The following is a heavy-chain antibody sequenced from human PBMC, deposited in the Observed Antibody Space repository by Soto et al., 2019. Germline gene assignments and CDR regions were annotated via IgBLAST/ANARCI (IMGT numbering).Heavy chain of an antibody. CDR3: AQVVITPNWFDP. CDR1: GGSISSSNW. J-gene: IGHJ5*02. V-gene: IGHV4-4*02. Sequence: SETLSLTCAVSGGSISSSNWWSWVRQPPGKGLEWIGEIYHSGSTNYNPSLKSRVTISVDKSKNQFSLKLSSVTAADTAVYYCAQVVITPNWFDPWGQGTLVPVS. D-gene: IGHD3-22*01. CDR2: IYHSGST.